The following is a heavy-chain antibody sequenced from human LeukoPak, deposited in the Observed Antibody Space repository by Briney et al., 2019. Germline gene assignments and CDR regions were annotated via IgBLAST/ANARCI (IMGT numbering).Heavy chain of an antibody. CDR1: GFIFSLYW. D-gene: IGHD4-23*01. CDR3: ANLLRWEPY. Sequence: GGSLRLSCEGSGFIFSLYWVSWLRQVPGKGLEWVANIKQDGSAKYYADSVRGRFTISRDNSKNTLYLQMNSLRAEDTAVYYCANLLRWEPYWGQGTLVTVSS. CDR2: IKQDGSAK. J-gene: IGHJ4*02. V-gene: IGHV3-7*01.